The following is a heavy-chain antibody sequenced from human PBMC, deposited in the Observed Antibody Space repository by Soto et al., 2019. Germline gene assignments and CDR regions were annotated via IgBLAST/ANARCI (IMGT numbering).Heavy chain of an antibody. CDR1: GFTFSSYA. Sequence: EVQLLESGGGLVQPGGSLRLSCAGSGFTFSSYAMSWVRQAPGKGLEWVSGISDSDGSTYYADSVKGRFTISRDNSXXTLYLQANSLRAEDTAVYYWAKGQTGGNGMGLFDPWGQGTLVTVSS. CDR2: ISDSDGST. J-gene: IGHJ5*02. V-gene: IGHV3-23*01. CDR3: AKGQTGGNGMGLFDP. D-gene: IGHD2-8*02.